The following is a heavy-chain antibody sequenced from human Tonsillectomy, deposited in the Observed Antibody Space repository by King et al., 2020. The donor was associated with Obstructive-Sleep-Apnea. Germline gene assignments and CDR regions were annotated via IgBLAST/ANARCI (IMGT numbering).Heavy chain of an antibody. V-gene: IGHV4-4*07. CDR3: AREGFGELSDYFDY. J-gene: IGHJ4*02. CDR2: IYTSGST. Sequence: QLQESGPGLVKPSETLSLTCTVSGGSISSYYWSWIRQPAGKGLEWSGRIYTSGSTNYNPSLTSRVTMSVDTSKNQFSLKLSSVTAADTAVYYCAREGFGELSDYFDYWGQGTLVTVSS. CDR1: GGSISSYY. D-gene: IGHD3-10*01.